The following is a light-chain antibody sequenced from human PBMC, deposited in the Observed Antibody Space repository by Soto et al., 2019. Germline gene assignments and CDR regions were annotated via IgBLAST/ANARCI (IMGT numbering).Light chain of an antibody. Sequence: DIQMTQSPSSLSASVGDRVTITCRARQSISSYLNWYQQKPGIAPKLLIYTASSLQSEVPSRFSGSGSGTDFTLTISSLQPEDFATYYCQQSYSTPYTFGQGTKLEI. CDR3: QQSYSTPYT. J-gene: IGKJ2*01. V-gene: IGKV1-39*01. CDR2: TAS. CDR1: QSISSY.